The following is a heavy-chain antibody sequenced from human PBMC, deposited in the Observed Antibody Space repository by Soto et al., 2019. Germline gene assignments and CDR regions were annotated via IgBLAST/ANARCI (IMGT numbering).Heavy chain of an antibody. CDR3: ARVAEYYGSGSYLDD. Sequence: PGGPLGLSCAASGLPFRSYEMTWFRQAPGKGLDWISYISSSGSTIYYADSVKDRFNISRDNAKNSLYLQMNSLSSEDTAVYYCARVAEYYGSGSYLDDWGQGTLVTVSS. V-gene: IGHV3-48*03. J-gene: IGHJ4*02. CDR1: GLPFRSYE. D-gene: IGHD3-10*01. CDR2: ISSSGSTI.